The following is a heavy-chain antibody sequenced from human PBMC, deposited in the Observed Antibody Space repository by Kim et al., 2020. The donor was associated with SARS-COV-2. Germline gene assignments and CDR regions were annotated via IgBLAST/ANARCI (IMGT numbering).Heavy chain of an antibody. CDR3: ARGVAGTISGY. Sequence: GTNQAQKFQGRVTMTRDTSISTAYMELNSLRSDDTAVYYCARGVAGTISGYWGQGTLVTVPS. J-gene: IGHJ4*02. D-gene: IGHD6-19*01. V-gene: IGHV1-2*02. CDR2: GT.